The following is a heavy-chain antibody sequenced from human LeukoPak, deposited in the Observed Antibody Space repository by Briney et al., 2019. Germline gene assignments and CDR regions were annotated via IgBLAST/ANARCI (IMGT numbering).Heavy chain of an antibody. CDR3: ARHYYDSSGSDYYFDY. CDR2: IYYSGST. J-gene: IGHJ4*02. Sequence: SETLSLTCTVSGGSISSYYWSWIRQPPGDGLEWIGYIYYSGSTNYNPSLKSRVTISVDTSKNQFSLKLSSVTAADTAVYYCARHYYDSSGSDYYFDYWGQGTLVTVSS. CDR1: GGSISSYY. D-gene: IGHD3-22*01. V-gene: IGHV4-59*08.